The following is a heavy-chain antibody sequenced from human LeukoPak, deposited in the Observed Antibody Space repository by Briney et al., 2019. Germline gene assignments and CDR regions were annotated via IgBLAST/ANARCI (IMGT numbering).Heavy chain of an antibody. D-gene: IGHD5-12*01. CDR3: ARDHSDIVAPIWGMFGY. CDR1: GFTFSSYG. Sequence: GGSLRLSCAASGFTFSSYGMHWVRQAPGKGLEWVAVISYDGSNKYYADSVKGRFTISRDNAKNSLYLQMNSLIAEDTAVYYCARDHSDIVAPIWGMFGYWGQGTLVTVSS. V-gene: IGHV3-30*03. CDR2: ISYDGSNK. J-gene: IGHJ4*02.